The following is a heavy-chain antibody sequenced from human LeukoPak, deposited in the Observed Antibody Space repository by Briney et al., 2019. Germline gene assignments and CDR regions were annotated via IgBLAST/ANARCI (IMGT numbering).Heavy chain of an antibody. D-gene: IGHD3-10*01. V-gene: IGHV3-74*01. CDR2: ISNDGRST. J-gene: IGHJ4*02. CDR3: TRGREGNYGLFDS. Sequence: GGSLRLSCAASGFSFNSYWMHWVRQAPGSGLVWVSRISNDGRSTSFADSVKGRFTISRDNAKNTLYLQMNSLSAEHTAVYYCTRGREGNYGLFDSWGQGTLVTVSS. CDR1: GFSFNSYW.